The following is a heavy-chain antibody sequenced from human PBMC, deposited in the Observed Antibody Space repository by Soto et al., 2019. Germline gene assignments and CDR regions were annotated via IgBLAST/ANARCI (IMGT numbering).Heavy chain of an antibody. CDR1: GFTFSSYA. CDR2: ISGSGGST. V-gene: IGHV3-23*01. CDR3: AKDWAEGARRYYGMDV. Sequence: PWGSLRLSCAAPGFTFSSYAMSWVRQAPGKGLEWVSAISGSGGSTYYADSVKGRFTISRDNSKNTLYLQMNSLRAEDTAVYYCAKDWAEGARRYYGMDVWGQGTTVTVSS. D-gene: IGHD1-26*01. J-gene: IGHJ6*02.